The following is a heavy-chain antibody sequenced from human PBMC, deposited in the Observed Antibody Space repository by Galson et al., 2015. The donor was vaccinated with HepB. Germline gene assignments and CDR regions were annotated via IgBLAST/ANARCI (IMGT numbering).Heavy chain of an antibody. Sequence: SETLSLTCTVSVGSISSYYWSWIRQPPGKGLEWIGYIYYSGSTNYKPSLKSRVTISVDTSKNQFSLILNPVTAADTAVYYCARLEEAYGGRGRFDYWGQGILVTVSS. CDR2: IYYSGST. CDR1: VGSISSYY. CDR3: ARLEEAYGGRGRFDY. D-gene: IGHD4-23*01. V-gene: IGHV4-59*08. J-gene: IGHJ4*02.